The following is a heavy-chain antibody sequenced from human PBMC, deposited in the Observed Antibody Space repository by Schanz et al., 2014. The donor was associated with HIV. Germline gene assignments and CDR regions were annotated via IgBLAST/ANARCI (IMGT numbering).Heavy chain of an antibody. CDR1: GFTFRSYA. V-gene: IGHV3-23*01. CDR3: ARFRTSSSSFYFYYYGLDV. Sequence: EVQLLESGGGLVQPGGSLRLTCAASGFTFRSYAMTWVRQAPGKGLDWVSGITGSGVSTYYADSVKGRFAISRDKSKNTLYLQMNSLRVEDTAVYYCARFRTSSSSFYFYYYGLDVWGQGTTVAVSS. D-gene: IGHD6-6*01. CDR2: ITGSGVST. J-gene: IGHJ6*02.